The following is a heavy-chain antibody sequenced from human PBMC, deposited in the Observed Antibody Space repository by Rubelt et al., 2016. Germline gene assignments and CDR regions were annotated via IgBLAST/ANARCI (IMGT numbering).Heavy chain of an antibody. D-gene: IGHD6-13*01. V-gene: IGHV3-21*01. CDR3: AKDDMAAAVDEYYYYGMDV. J-gene: IGHJ6*02. Sequence: VRQAPGKGLEWVSSISSSSSYIYYADSVKGRFTISRDNAKNSLYLQMNSLRAEDTAVYYCAKDDMAAAVDEYYYYGMDVWGQGTTVTVSS. CDR2: ISSSSSYI.